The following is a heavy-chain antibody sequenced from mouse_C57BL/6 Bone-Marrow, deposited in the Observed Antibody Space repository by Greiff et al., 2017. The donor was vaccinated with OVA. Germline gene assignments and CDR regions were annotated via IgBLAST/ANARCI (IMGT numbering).Heavy chain of an antibody. Sequence: VHLVESGAELVKPGASVKLSCKASGYTFTEYTIHWVKQRSGQGLEWIGWFYPGSGSIKYNEKFKDKATLTADKSSSTVYMELSRLTSEDSAVYFCARHEDGTGRVAWFAYWGQGTLVTVSA. V-gene: IGHV1-62-2*01. J-gene: IGHJ3*01. D-gene: IGHD4-1*01. CDR3: ARHEDGTGRVAWFAY. CDR2: FYPGSGSI. CDR1: GYTFTEYT.